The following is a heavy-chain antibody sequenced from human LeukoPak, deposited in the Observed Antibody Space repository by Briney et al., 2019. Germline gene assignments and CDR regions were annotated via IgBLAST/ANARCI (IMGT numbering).Heavy chain of an antibody. V-gene: IGHV3-23*01. D-gene: IGHD1-26*01. J-gene: IGHJ5*02. CDR2: ISGSGGST. CDR1: GFTFSSYA. Sequence: GGSLRLSCAASGFTFSSYAMSWVRQAPGKGLEWVSTISGSGGSTYYADSVKGRFTISRDNSKNTLYLQMNSRRAEDTAVCYCAKPPPPYSGSYLAWGQGTLVTVSS. CDR3: AKPPPPYSGSYLA.